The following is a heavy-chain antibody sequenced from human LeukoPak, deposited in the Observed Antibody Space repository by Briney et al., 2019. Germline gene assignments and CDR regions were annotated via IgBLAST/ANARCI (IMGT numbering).Heavy chain of an antibody. J-gene: IGHJ4*02. CDR1: GFTFSTYA. CDR3: AREDSGGSCHY. CDR2: ITGDSAYI. D-gene: IGHD2-15*01. Sequence: GGSLRLSCAASGFTFSTYAMNWVRQAPGEGLKWVSCITGDSAYIYYADSVKGRFTISRDNAKNSLYLQMNSLRAEDTAVYYCAREDSGGSCHYWGQGTLVTVSS. V-gene: IGHV3-21*01.